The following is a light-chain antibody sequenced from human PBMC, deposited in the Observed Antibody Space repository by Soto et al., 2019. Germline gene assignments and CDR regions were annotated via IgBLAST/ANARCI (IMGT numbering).Light chain of an antibody. Sequence: QPVLTQPPSVSGAPGQRVTISCTGSSSNIGAGYDVHWYQQLPGTAPKLLISGNSNRPSGVPDRFSGSKSGTSASLAITGLQAEDEADYYCQSYDSSLSGWVFGGWTKLTVL. CDR1: SSNIGAGYD. CDR3: QSYDSSLSGWV. J-gene: IGLJ3*02. CDR2: GNS. V-gene: IGLV1-40*01.